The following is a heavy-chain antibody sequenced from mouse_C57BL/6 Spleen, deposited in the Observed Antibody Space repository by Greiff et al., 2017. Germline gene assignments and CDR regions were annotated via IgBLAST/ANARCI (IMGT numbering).Heavy chain of an antibody. V-gene: IGHV1-52*01. J-gene: IGHJ4*01. CDR3: ARGRDAMDY. CDR2: IDPSDSET. CDR1: GYTFTSYW. Sequence: VQLQQPGAELVRPGSSMKLSCKASGYTFTSYWMHWVKQRPIQGLEWIGNIDPSDSETHYNQKFKDKATLTVDKSSSTAYMQLSSLTSEDSAVYYCARGRDAMDYWGQGTSVTVSS.